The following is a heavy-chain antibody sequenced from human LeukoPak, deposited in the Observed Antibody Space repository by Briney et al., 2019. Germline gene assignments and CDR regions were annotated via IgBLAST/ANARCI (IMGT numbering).Heavy chain of an antibody. CDR3: AKVMPPGRIRFYSYYMDV. CDR1: GFTFSSYG. V-gene: IGHV3-30*18. D-gene: IGHD2-15*01. Sequence: PGGSLRLSCAASGFTFSSYGMHWVRQAPGKGLEWVAVISYDGSNKYYADSVKGRFTISRDNSKNTLSLQMNGLRVEDTAVYYCAKVMPPGRIRFYSYYMDVWGKGTTVTVS. J-gene: IGHJ6*03. CDR2: ISYDGSNK.